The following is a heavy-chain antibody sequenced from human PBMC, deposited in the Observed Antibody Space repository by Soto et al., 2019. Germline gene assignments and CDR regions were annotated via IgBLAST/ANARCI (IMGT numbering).Heavy chain of an antibody. Sequence: QVQLQESGPGLVKPSQTLSLTCTVSGGSISSGDYYWSWIRQPPGKVLEWIGYIYYSGSTYYNPSLKSRVTISVDTSKNQFSLKLSSVTAADTAVYYCARVAEQLAPSNWFDPWGQGTLVTVSS. V-gene: IGHV4-30-4*01. CDR2: IYYSGST. D-gene: IGHD6-13*01. CDR3: ARVAEQLAPSNWFDP. J-gene: IGHJ5*02. CDR1: GGSISSGDYY.